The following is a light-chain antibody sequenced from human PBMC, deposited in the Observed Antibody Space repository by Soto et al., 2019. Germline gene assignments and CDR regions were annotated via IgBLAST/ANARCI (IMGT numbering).Light chain of an antibody. Sequence: EIVLTQSPGTLSWSAGEGATVSCRASQSVNSNLLAWFQQKPGQAPRLLIHDASRRATGIPDRFSGSGSGTDFTLSISRLEPEDFAVYYCHQYVSSPLTFGQGTKLEIK. CDR1: QSVNSNL. V-gene: IGKV3-20*01. CDR3: HQYVSSPLT. J-gene: IGKJ2*01. CDR2: DAS.